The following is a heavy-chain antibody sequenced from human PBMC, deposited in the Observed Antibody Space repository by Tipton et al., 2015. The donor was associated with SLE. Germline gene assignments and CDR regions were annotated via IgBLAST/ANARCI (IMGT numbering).Heavy chain of an antibody. CDR1: GGSITDFY. CDR3: AAYNSGSHAFHI. CDR2: MFYIGNS. Sequence: TLSLTCSVSGGSITDFYWSWLRKPPGKGLQWIGFMFYIGNSEYNPSLKSRVAISIDTSRSQFSPNLTSVTAADTAVYYCAAYNSGSHAFHIWGQGTMVTVSS. J-gene: IGHJ3*02. V-gene: IGHV4-59*07. D-gene: IGHD6-19*01.